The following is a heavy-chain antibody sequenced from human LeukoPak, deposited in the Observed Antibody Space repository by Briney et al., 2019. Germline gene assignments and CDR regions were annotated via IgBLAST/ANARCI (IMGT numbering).Heavy chain of an antibody. CDR2: ISGSGGST. CDR1: GFTFSSYA. D-gene: IGHD3-22*01. CDR3: AKHSGGYYDSSGYFQH. Sequence: GVSLRLSCAASGFTFSSYAMSWVRQAPGKGLEWVSAISGSGGSTYYADSVKGRFTISRDNSKNTLYLQMNSLRAEDTAVYYCAKHSGGYYDSSGYFQHWGKGTLVTVSS. J-gene: IGHJ1*01. V-gene: IGHV3-23*01.